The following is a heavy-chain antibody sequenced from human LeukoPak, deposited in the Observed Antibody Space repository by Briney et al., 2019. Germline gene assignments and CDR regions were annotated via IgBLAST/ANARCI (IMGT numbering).Heavy chain of an antibody. D-gene: IGHD5-18*01. CDR3: ASVGYSLGQGDDAFDI. Sequence: GGSLRLSCAASGFAFSTFAMHWVRQTPGKGLDWVSVISYGGSNKYYADSVKGRFTISRDNSKNTLYLQMNGLRPEDTAIYYCASVGYSLGQGDDAFDIWGQGTLVTVSS. CDR2: ISYGGSNK. J-gene: IGHJ3*02. CDR1: GFAFSTFA. V-gene: IGHV3-30*01.